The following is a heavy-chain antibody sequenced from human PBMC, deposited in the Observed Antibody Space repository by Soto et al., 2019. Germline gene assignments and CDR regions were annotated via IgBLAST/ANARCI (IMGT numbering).Heavy chain of an antibody. J-gene: IGHJ6*03. CDR2: ISAYNGNI. D-gene: IGHD2-15*01. CDR3: ARFTGYSRSYYYMDV. V-gene: IGHV1-18*01. CDR1: GYTFATYG. Sequence: SVKVSCQASGYTFATYGISWVREAPGQGLEWMGWISAYNGNINYAQRFQGRVTMTTDTSTSTAYMELRSLRSDDTAAYYCARFTGYSRSYYYMDVWGKGTTVTVSS.